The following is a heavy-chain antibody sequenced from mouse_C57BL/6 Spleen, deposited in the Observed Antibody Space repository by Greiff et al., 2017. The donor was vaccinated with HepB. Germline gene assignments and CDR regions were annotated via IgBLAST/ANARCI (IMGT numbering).Heavy chain of an antibody. J-gene: IGHJ2*01. V-gene: IGHV1-15*01. Sequence: VQVVESGAELVRPGSSVTLSCKASGYTFTDYEMHWVKQTPVHGLEWIGAIDPATGGTAYNQKFKGKDILTADKSSSTAYMERRSQTSEDSAVYYCTRRMYYYEGYYFDYWSQGTTLTVTA. D-gene: IGHD1-1*01. CDR1: GYTFTDYE. CDR3: TRRMYYYEGYYFDY. CDR2: IDPATGGT.